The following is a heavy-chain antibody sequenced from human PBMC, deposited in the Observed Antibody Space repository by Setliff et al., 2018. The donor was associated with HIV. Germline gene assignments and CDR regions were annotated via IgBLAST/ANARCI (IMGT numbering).Heavy chain of an antibody. CDR2: AFYTGFA. Sequence: SETLSLTCTVSGDSIRGYYWSWIRQPPGKGLEWMGYAFYTGFAAYNPSLKSRLTISVDTSKSQFSLTLTSVAAADTAVYYCARQMPIPGIAITPVDYWGQGALVTVS. D-gene: IGHD5-12*01. CDR1: GDSIRGYY. J-gene: IGHJ4*02. CDR3: ARQMPIPGIAITPVDY. V-gene: IGHV4-59*08.